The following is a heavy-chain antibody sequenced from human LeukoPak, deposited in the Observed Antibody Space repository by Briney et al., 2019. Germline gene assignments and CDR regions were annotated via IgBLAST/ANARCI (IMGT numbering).Heavy chain of an antibody. CDR2: ISYDGSNK. V-gene: IGHV3-30*04. CDR1: GFTFSSYA. J-gene: IGHJ4*02. D-gene: IGHD3-9*01. CDR3: AREPVTDDILTGPYFDY. Sequence: GRSLRLSCAASGFTFSSYAMHWVCQAPGKGLEWVAVISYDGSNKYYADSVKGRFTISRDNSKNTLYLQMNSLRAEDTAVYYCAREPVTDDILTGPYFDYWGQGTLVTVSS.